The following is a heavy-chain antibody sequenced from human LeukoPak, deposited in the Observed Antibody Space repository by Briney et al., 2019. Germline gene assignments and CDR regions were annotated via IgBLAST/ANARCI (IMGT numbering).Heavy chain of an antibody. Sequence: SETLSLTCAVYGGSFSGYYWSWFRQPPAKGLEWIGEINHSGSTNYNPSLKSRVTISVDTSKNQFSLKLSSVTAADTAVYYCARLVCGGDCYSDYRGQGTLVTVSS. D-gene: IGHD2-21*02. CDR2: INHSGST. CDR1: GGSFSGYY. J-gene: IGHJ4*02. CDR3: ARLVCGGDCYSDY. V-gene: IGHV4-34*01.